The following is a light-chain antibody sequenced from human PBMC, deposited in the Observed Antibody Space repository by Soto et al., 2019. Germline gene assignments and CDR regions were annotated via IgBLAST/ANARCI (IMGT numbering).Light chain of an antibody. Sequence: DIQMTQSPSTLSASVGDRVTITCRASQSIRSWLAWYQQKPGKAPNLLIYDASSLETGVPSRFSGSGSGTEFTLTISSLQPDDFATSYCQQYASYSLAFGGGTKLDIK. CDR2: DAS. CDR1: QSIRSW. J-gene: IGKJ4*01. V-gene: IGKV1-5*01. CDR3: QQYASYSLA.